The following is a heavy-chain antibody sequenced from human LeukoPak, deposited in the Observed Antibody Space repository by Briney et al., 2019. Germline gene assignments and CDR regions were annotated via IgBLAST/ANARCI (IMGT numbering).Heavy chain of an antibody. D-gene: IGHD3-16*01. V-gene: IGHV4-34*01. CDR1: GGSFSGYY. J-gene: IGHJ4*02. CDR3: ARERGSDY. Sequence: PSEILSLTCAVYGGSFSGYYWSWIRQPPGKGLEWIGEINHSGSTNYNPSLKSRVTISVDTSKNQFSLKLSSVTAADTAVYYCARERGSDYWGQGTLVTVSS. CDR2: INHSGST.